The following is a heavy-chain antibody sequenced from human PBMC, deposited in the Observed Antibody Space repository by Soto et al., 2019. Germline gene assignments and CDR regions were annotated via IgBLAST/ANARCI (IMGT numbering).Heavy chain of an antibody. CDR3: ATLSYFDTVYYYNMDV. CDR2: IYPGDSDT. Sequence: GESLKISCNGSGYTFTSYWVGWVRQTPEKGLEWMGIIYPGDSDTRYSPSFQGQVTISVDKSINTAYLQWSSLRASDTAMYYCATLSYFDTVYYYNMDVWGQGTPVTVSS. V-gene: IGHV5-51*01. J-gene: IGHJ6*02. CDR1: GYTFTSYW. D-gene: IGHD3-22*01.